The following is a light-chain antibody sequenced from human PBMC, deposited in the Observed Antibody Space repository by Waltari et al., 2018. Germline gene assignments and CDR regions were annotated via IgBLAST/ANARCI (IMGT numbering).Light chain of an antibody. CDR2: EVF. CDR1: TRDVWSYHL. J-gene: IGLJ1*01. CDR3: CSYDGRGTYV. Sequence: QSALTQPASVSGTPGQSITLSCTGTTRDVWSYHLASWYQPPPGEAPKLRICEVFKRPPDISSRFSGSKSGSTASLTISGLQPEDEADYYCCSYDGRGTYVFGSGTKVTVL. V-gene: IGLV2-23*02.